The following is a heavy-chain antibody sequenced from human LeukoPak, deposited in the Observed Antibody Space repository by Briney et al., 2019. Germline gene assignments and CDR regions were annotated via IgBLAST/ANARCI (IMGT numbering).Heavy chain of an antibody. Sequence: GGSLRLSCAASGFTFSNYGMSWVRQAPGKGLEWVSSISDGGDRTYYIDSVKGRFTISRDNAKNSLYLQMNSLRAEDTAVYYCARRAGAYSHPYDYWGQGTLVTVSS. J-gene: IGHJ4*02. CDR2: ISDGGDRT. D-gene: IGHD4/OR15-4a*01. CDR1: GFTFSNYG. V-gene: IGHV3-23*01. CDR3: ARRAGAYSHPYDY.